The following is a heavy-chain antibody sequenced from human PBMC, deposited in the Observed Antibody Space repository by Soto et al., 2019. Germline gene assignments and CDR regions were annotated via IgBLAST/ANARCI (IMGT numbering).Heavy chain of an antibody. CDR3: ARHAHSEEIFGVVIRRFNFDY. Sequence: SETLSLTCTVSGGSISSSSYYWGWIRQPPGKGLEWIGSIYYSGSTYYNPSLKSRVTISVDTSKNQFSLKLSSVTAADTAVYYCARHAHSEEIFGVVIRRFNFDYWGQGTLVTVSS. CDR1: GGSISSSSYY. CDR2: IYYSGST. V-gene: IGHV4-39*01. D-gene: IGHD3-3*01. J-gene: IGHJ4*02.